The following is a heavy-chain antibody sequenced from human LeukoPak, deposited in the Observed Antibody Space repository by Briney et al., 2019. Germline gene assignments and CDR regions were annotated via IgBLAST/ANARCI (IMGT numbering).Heavy chain of an antibody. CDR1: GFSYSNYS. CDR3: AKDRGIAAAGTGWFDP. J-gene: IGHJ5*02. CDR2: ISRSISTI. D-gene: IGHD6-13*01. V-gene: IGHV3-48*04. Sequence: GGSLRLSCAASGFSYSNYSMNWVRQAPGKGLEWVSYISRSISTIYYADSVKGRFTISRDNAKNSLYLQMNSLRAEDTAVYYCAKDRGIAAAGTGWFDPWGQGTLVTVSS.